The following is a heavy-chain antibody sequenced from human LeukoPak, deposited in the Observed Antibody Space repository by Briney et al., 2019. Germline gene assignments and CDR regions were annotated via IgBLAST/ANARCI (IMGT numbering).Heavy chain of an antibody. CDR2: VSGSGGST. CDR1: GFTFSSYA. V-gene: IGHV3-23*01. Sequence: PGGSLRLSCAASGFTFSSYAMSWVRQAPGKGLEWVSTVSGSGGSTYYADSVKGRFTISRDKSNNTLYLQMNSLRAEDTAVYYCARCGLPFFYYYMDVWGKGTTVTVSS. J-gene: IGHJ6*03. CDR3: ARCGLPFFYYYMDV. D-gene: IGHD2-21*01.